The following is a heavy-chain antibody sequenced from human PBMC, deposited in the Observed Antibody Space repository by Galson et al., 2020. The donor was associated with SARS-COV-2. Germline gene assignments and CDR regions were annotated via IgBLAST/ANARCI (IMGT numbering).Heavy chain of an antibody. Sequence: GESLKISCAASGFTFSNAWMSWVRQAPGKGLEWVGRIKSKTDGGTTDYAAPVKGRFTISRDDSKNTLYLQMNSLKTEDTAVYYCTTDLGLTSGMDVWGQGTTVTVSS. V-gene: IGHV3-15*01. CDR3: TTDLGLTSGMDV. CDR2: IKSKTDGGTT. D-gene: IGHD3-16*01. J-gene: IGHJ6*02. CDR1: GFTFSNAW.